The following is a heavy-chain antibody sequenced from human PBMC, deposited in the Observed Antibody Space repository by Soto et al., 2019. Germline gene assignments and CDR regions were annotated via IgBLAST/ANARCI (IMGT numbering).Heavy chain of an antibody. CDR2: IIPIFGTA. CDR1: GGTFSSYA. CDR3: ASLIAAAGPPHSPRYYYGMDV. V-gene: IGHV1-69*12. D-gene: IGHD6-13*01. J-gene: IGHJ6*02. Sequence: QVQLVQSGAEVKKPGSSVKVSCKASGGTFSSYAISWVRQAPGQGLEWMGGIIPIFGTADYAQKFQGRVTITADESTSTAYMELSSLRSEDTAVYYCASLIAAAGPPHSPRYYYGMDVWGQGTTVTFSS.